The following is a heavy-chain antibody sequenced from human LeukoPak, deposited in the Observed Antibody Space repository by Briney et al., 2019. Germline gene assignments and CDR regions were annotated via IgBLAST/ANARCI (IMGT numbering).Heavy chain of an antibody. CDR3: ARELREHGVFDI. CDR1: GFTFSSFH. CDR2: IYSGGST. J-gene: IGHJ3*02. V-gene: IGHV3-53*01. Sequence: QPGGSLKLSCEASGFTFSSFHMSWVRQAPGKGLEWVSEIYSGGSTYYAASVKGRFSISRDNSKNTVYLQMNSLRVEDTAVYYCARELREHGVFDIWGQGIMVTVSS. D-gene: IGHD1-26*01.